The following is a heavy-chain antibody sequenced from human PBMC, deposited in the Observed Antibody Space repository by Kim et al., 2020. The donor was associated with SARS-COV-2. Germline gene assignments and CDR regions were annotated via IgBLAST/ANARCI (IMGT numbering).Heavy chain of an antibody. Sequence: SETLSLTCTVSGGSVSSRSYYWNWIRQPPGKGLQWIGYISYGGSTNSNPSLKSRVTISLDTSTNQFSLKLTSVTGAATAVYYCARDASGRPSNYGVDVWGQGTAVTVSS. CDR1: GGSVSSRSYY. D-gene: IGHD3-10*01. CDR3: ARDASGRPSNYGVDV. CDR2: ISYGGST. V-gene: IGHV4-61*01. J-gene: IGHJ6*02.